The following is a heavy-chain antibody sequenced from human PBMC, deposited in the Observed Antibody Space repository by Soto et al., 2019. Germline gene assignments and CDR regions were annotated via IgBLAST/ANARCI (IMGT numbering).Heavy chain of an antibody. V-gene: IGHV4-4*07. CDR2: IYASGSA. D-gene: IGHD5-12*01. CDR1: NGSISNFY. CDR3: ARSSHIESWFDP. Sequence: QVQLQESGPGLVKPSETLSLSCTVSNGSISNFYWNWIRHPAGKGLEWIGRIYASGSASYNPSPRSRVTMSVDTSKNQFSLKLKSVPAADTAVYYCARSSHIESWFDPWGQGTLVTVSS. J-gene: IGHJ5*02.